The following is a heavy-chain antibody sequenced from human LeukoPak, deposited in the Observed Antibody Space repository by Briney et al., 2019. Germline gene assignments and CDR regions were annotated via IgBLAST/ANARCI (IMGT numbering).Heavy chain of an antibody. D-gene: IGHD3-22*01. CDR2: ISAYNGNT. Sequence: ASVKVSCKASGYTFTSYGISWVRQAPGQGLEWMGWISAYNGNTNYAQKLQGRVTMTTDTSTSTAYMELRSLRSDDTAVYYCAREEDSSDYYGTDTRFDYWGQGTLVTVSS. J-gene: IGHJ4*02. CDR3: AREEDSSDYYGTDTRFDY. CDR1: GYTFTSYG. V-gene: IGHV1-18*01.